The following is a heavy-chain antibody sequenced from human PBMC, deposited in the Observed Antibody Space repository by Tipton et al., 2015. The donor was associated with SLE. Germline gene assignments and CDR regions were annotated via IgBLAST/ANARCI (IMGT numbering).Heavy chain of an antibody. CDR1: GFTFSRYW. V-gene: IGHV4-34*08. J-gene: IGHJ6*02. CDR2: INHSGST. D-gene: IGHD3-3*01. CDR3: ARRFLEWFGYGMDV. Sequence: LRLSCAASGFTFSRYWMHWVRQAPGKGLEWIGEINHSGSTNYNPSLKSRVTISVDTSKNQFSLKLSSVTAADTAVYYCARRFLEWFGYGMDVWGQGTTVTVSS.